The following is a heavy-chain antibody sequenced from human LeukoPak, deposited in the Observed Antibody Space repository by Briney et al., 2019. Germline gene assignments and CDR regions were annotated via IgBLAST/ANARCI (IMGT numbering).Heavy chain of an antibody. CDR3: AKDGDYYGSGSYYPYYYYYYMDV. Sequence: GGSLRLSCAASGFTFSSYGMHWVRRAPGKGLEWVAFIRYDGSNKYYADSVKGRFTISRDNSKNTLYLQMNSLRAEDTAVYYCAKDGDYYGSGSYYPYYYYYYMDVWGKGTTVTISS. CDR2: IRYDGSNK. J-gene: IGHJ6*03. D-gene: IGHD3-10*01. V-gene: IGHV3-30*02. CDR1: GFTFSSYG.